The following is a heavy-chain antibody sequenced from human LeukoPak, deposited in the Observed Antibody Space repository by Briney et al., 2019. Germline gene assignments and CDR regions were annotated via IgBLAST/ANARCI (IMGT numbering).Heavy chain of an antibody. CDR2: INPNSGGT. CDR1: GYTFTGYY. J-gene: IGHJ5*02. Sequence: GASVKVSCKASGYTFTGYYMHWVRQAPGQGLEWMGWINPNSGGTNYAQKFQGRVTMTRDTSISTAYMELSRLRSDDTAVYYCARDSIFGVVITGNWFDPWGQGTLVTVSS. CDR3: ARDSIFGVVITGNWFDP. V-gene: IGHV1-2*02. D-gene: IGHD3-3*01.